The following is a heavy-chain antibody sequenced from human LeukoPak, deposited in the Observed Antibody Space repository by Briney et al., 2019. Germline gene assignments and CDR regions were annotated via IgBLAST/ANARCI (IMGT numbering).Heavy chain of an antibody. Sequence: GGSLRLSCAASGFTFSSYSMNWVRQAPGKGLEWVSSISSSSSYIYYADSVKGRFTISRDNAKNSLYLQMNSLRAEDTAVYYCAREGSMTTVVMDVWGKGTTVTVSS. CDR3: AREGSMTTVVMDV. CDR1: GFTFSSYS. V-gene: IGHV3-21*01. D-gene: IGHD4-23*01. J-gene: IGHJ6*04. CDR2: ISSSSSYI.